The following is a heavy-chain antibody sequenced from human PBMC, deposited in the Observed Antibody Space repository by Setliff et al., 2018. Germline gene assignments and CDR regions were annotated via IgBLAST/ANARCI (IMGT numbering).Heavy chain of an antibody. CDR2: VYWDGDQ. J-gene: IGHJ5*02. CDR3: ALRRGNEWHLVRWFDP. CDR1: GFSLNTTGEG. V-gene: IGHV2-5*02. D-gene: IGHD6-6*01. Sequence: SGPRGEPTQTLTLTCTFSGFSLNTTGEGVGWIRQPPGKALEWLALVYWDGDQRYSPSLNSRLSITKDSSKSQVFLTMTNMDPVDTATYYCALRRGNEWHLVRWFDPWGPGIQVTVSS.